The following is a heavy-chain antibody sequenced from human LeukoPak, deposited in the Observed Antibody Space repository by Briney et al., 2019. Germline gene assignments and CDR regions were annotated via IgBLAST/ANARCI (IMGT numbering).Heavy chain of an antibody. CDR3: ARARGWDSSSSYGAGPYYFDY. D-gene: IGHD6-13*01. CDR1: GGSISSYY. CDR2: IYYSGST. J-gene: IGHJ4*02. Sequence: SETLSLTCTVSGGSISSYYWSWIRQPPGKGLEWIGYIYYSGSTNYNPSLKSRVTISVDTSKNQFSLKLSSVTAADTAVYYCARARGWDSSSSYGAGPYYFDYWGQGTLVTVSS. V-gene: IGHV4-59*01.